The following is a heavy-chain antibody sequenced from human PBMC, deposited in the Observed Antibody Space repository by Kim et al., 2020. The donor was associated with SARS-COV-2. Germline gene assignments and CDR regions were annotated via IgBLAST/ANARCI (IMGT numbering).Heavy chain of an antibody. CDR3: ARQNVAVAGIDY. J-gene: IGHJ4*02. CDR2: IDPSDSYT. Sequence: GASLKISCNGSGYSFTSYWISWVRQMPGKGLEWMGRIDPSDSYTNYSPSFQGHVTISADKSISTAYLQWSSLKASDTAMYYCARQNVAVAGIDYWGQGTLVTVSS. D-gene: IGHD6-19*01. CDR1: GYSFTSYW. V-gene: IGHV5-10-1*01.